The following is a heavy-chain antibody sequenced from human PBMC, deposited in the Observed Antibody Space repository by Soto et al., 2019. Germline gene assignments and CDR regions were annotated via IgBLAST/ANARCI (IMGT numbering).Heavy chain of an antibody. Sequence: SETLSVTCAVSGGSISSSNWWNWVRQPPGKGLEWIGEIHHSGSTNYNPSLKSRVTISVDKSKNQFSLKLNSVTAADTAVYYCARVRQGCSSTSCYFDPWGQGTLVTVSS. J-gene: IGHJ5*02. CDR1: GGSISSSNW. CDR3: ARVRQGCSSTSCYFDP. CDR2: IHHSGST. D-gene: IGHD2-2*01. V-gene: IGHV4-4*02.